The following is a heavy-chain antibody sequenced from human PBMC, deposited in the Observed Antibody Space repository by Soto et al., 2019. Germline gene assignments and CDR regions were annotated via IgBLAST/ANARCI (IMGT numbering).Heavy chain of an antibody. V-gene: IGHV1-69*02. J-gene: IGHJ4*02. D-gene: IGHD2-2*02. Sequence: QVQLVQSGAEVKKPGSSVKVSCKASGGTVSSYTISWVRQAPGQGLEWMGRIIPILGIANYAQKFQGRVTXTADKSTSTAYMELSSLRSEDTAVYYCAMEYCSSTSCDRDYWGQGTLVTVSS. CDR1: GGTVSSYT. CDR3: AMEYCSSTSCDRDY. CDR2: IIPILGIA.